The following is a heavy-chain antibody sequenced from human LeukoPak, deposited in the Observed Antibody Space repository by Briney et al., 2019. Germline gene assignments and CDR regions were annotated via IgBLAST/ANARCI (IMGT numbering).Heavy chain of an antibody. CDR1: GFTFNIYG. CDR2: IAFDESNT. D-gene: IGHD3-10*01. CDR3: AKDRSTYGSGSYYPFDY. V-gene: IGHV3-30*02. Sequence: GGSLRLSCAASGFTFNIYGMHWVRRAPGKGLEWVAFIAFDESNTNYAVSVKGRFTISRDNSKNTLHLQMNSLRTEDTAVYYCAKDRSTYGSGSYYPFDYWGQGTLVTVSS. J-gene: IGHJ4*02.